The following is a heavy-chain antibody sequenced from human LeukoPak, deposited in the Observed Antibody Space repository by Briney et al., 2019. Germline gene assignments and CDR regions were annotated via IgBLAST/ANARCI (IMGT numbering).Heavy chain of an antibody. V-gene: IGHV4-34*01. Sequence: SETLSLTCAVYGGSFSGYYWSWIRQPPGKGLEWIGEINHSGSTNYNPSLKSRVTISVDTSKNQFSLKLSSVTAADTVVYYCARSGFGELFGSWFDPWGQGTLVTVSS. CDR3: ARSGFGELFGSWFDP. CDR2: INHSGST. CDR1: GGSFSGYY. J-gene: IGHJ5*02. D-gene: IGHD3-10*01.